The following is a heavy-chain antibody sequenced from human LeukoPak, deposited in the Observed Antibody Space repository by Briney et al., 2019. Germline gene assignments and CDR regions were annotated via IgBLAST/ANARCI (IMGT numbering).Heavy chain of an antibody. Sequence: GGSLRLSCAASGFTFSSFSMSWVRQAPGKGLEWVSVIYSGGSPDYADSAKGRFTISTDNSKNTLYLQMNSLRVEDTAVYYCARDGADNSGYYFGSLWGQGTVVTVSS. CDR2: IYSGGSP. D-gene: IGHD3-22*01. CDR1: GFTFSSFS. V-gene: IGHV3-53*01. CDR3: ARDGADNSGYYFGSL. J-gene: IGHJ3*01.